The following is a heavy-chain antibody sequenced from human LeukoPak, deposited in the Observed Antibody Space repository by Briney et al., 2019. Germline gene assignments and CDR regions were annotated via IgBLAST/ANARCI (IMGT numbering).Heavy chain of an antibody. D-gene: IGHD2-2*01. V-gene: IGHV1-2*02. Sequence: ASVKVSCKASGYTFTGYYMHWVRQAPGQGLEWMGWINPNSGGTNYAQKFQGRVTMTRDTSISTAYMELSRLRSDDTAVYHCARDDSRGVVPAAPNWFDPWGQGTLVTVSS. J-gene: IGHJ5*02. CDR3: ARDDSRGVVPAAPNWFDP. CDR2: INPNSGGT. CDR1: GYTFTGYY.